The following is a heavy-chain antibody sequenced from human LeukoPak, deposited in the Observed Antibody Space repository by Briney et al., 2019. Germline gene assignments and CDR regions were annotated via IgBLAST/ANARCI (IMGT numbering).Heavy chain of an antibody. CDR3: AKTVAGTPRDDEYFQH. Sequence: GGSLRLSCAASGFTFSSYWMSWVRQAPGKGLEWVANIKQDGSEKYYVDSVKGRFTISRDNAKNSLYLQMNSLRAEDTAVYYCAKTVAGTPRDDEYFQHWGQGTLVTVSS. V-gene: IGHV3-7*01. CDR1: GFTFSSYW. J-gene: IGHJ1*01. CDR2: IKQDGSEK. D-gene: IGHD6-19*01.